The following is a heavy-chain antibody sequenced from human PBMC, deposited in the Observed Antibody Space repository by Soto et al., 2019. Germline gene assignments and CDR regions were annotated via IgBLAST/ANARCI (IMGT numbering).Heavy chain of an antibody. D-gene: IGHD3-10*01. CDR1: GFTFSSYS. CDR2: ISSSSSTI. J-gene: IGHJ4*02. CDR3: ARANYYGSPGDFDY. Sequence: VQLVESGGGLVQPGGSLRLSCAASGFTFSSYSMNWVRQAPGKGLEWVSYISSSSSTIYYADSVKGRFTISRDNAKNSLYLQMNSLRAEDTAVYYCARANYYGSPGDFDYWGQGTLVTGSS. V-gene: IGHV3-48*01.